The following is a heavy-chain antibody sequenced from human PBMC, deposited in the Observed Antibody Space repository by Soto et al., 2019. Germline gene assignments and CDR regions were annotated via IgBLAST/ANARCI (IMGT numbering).Heavy chain of an antibody. J-gene: IGHJ3*02. CDR2: IYYSGST. Sequence: SETMSLTCTVAGGSISSYYWSWIRKPPAKGLEWIGYIYYSGSTNYNPSLKSRVTISVDTSKNQFSLKLSSVSAADTAVYYCARDIRGRVFDIWGQGTMVTVSS. CDR3: ARDIRGRVFDI. CDR1: GGSISSYY. D-gene: IGHD3-3*02. V-gene: IGHV4-59*12.